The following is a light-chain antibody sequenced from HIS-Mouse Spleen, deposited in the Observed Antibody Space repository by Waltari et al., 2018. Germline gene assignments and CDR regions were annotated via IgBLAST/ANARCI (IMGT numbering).Light chain of an antibody. V-gene: IGKV1-5*03. Sequence: DIQMTQSPSTLSASVGDRVTITSRASQSISSWLAWYQQKPGKAPKLLIYTASSLESGVPSRFSGSGSGTEFTLTISSLQPDDFATYYCQQYNSYSPGYTFGQGTKLEIK. CDR1: QSISSW. CDR2: TAS. J-gene: IGKJ2*01. CDR3: QQYNSYSPGYT.